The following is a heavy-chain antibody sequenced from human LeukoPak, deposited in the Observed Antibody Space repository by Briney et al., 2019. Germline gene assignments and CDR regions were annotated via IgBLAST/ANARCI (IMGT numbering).Heavy chain of an antibody. CDR3: ARQRSGSGSYYNVHYYYYYMDV. CDR2: IIPIFGTA. D-gene: IGHD3-10*01. CDR1: GGTFSSYA. V-gene: IGHV1-69*13. Sequence: SVKVSCKAPGGTFSSYAISWVRQAPGQGLEWMGGIIPIFGTANYAQKFQGRVTITADESTSTAYMELSSLRSEDTAVYYCARQRSGSGSYYNVHYYYYYMDVWGKGTTVTISS. J-gene: IGHJ6*03.